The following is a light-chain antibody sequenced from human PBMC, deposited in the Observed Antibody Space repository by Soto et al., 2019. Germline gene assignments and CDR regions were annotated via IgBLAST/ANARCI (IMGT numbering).Light chain of an antibody. V-gene: IGKV3-20*01. Sequence: EIALTQSPGTLSLSPGERATLSCTASQSISSSYLAWYQQKPGQAPRLLIYGASRRATGIPDRFSGSGSGTGFSLTVRRLEPEDFAVYYCQHYGTSLFAVGPGTKVDV. CDR2: GAS. J-gene: IGKJ3*01. CDR1: QSISSSY. CDR3: QHYGTSLFA.